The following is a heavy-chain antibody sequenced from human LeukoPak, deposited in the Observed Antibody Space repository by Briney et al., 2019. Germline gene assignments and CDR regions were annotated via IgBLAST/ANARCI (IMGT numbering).Heavy chain of an antibody. V-gene: IGHV3-53*01. D-gene: IGHD3-3*01. J-gene: IGHJ6*03. CDR3: AGQLRFWGDYYMDV. CDR1: GFVVSSNY. Sequence: GGSLRLSCAASGFVVSSNYMSWVRQAPGKGLEWVSVVYSGGDRYYTDSVKGRFTFSRDNSENTLYLQMNSLRAEDTAVYYCAGQLRFWGDYYMDVWGTGTTVTVSS. CDR2: VYSGGDR.